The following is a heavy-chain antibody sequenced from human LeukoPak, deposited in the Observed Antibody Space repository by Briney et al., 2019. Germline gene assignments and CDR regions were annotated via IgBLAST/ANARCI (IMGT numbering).Heavy chain of an antibody. CDR2: FDPEDGET. Sequence: ASVKVSCKVSGYTLTELSMQRVRQAPGKGLEWMGGFDPEDGETIYAQKFQGRVTMTEDTSTDTAYMELSSLRSEDTAVYYCATDRGCSSTSCYTERSLRFDYWGQGTLVTVSS. D-gene: IGHD2-2*02. J-gene: IGHJ4*02. V-gene: IGHV1-24*01. CDR1: GYTLTELS. CDR3: ATDRGCSSTSCYTERSLRFDY.